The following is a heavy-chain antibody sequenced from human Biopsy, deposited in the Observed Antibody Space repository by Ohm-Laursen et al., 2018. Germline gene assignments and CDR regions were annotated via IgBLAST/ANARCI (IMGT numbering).Heavy chain of an antibody. CDR1: GFTFTNYG. V-gene: IGHV3-NL1*01. CDR3: ARTIMVGGVILNYFDY. J-gene: IGHJ4*02. D-gene: IGHD3-10*01. CDR2: IFAGGGRT. Sequence: SLRLSCTASGFTFTNYGMQWVRQAPGKGLDWVSIIFAGGGRTYYADSVKGRFTISRDISENTVSLQMNSLRAEDTAVYYCARTIMVGGVILNYFDYWGQGTLVTVSS.